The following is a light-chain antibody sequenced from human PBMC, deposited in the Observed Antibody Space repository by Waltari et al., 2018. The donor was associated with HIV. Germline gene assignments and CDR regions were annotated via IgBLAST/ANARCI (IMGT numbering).Light chain of an antibody. V-gene: IGKV1-39*01. J-gene: IGKJ4*01. Sequence: DIQMTQSPSSLSASVGDSVTITCRASQTVNNKLNWYQQKPGEAPKVVIYDASTLQSGVPSRFSGSGSGTDFTLTISSLQPEDFATYYCQQSYSTPLTFGGGTKVEIK. CDR1: QTVNNK. CDR2: DAS. CDR3: QQSYSTPLT.